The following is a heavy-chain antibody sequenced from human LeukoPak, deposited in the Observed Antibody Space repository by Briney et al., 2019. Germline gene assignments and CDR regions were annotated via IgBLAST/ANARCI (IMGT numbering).Heavy chain of an antibody. J-gene: IGHJ5*02. CDR2: IYSGGST. V-gene: IGHV3-66*01. Sequence: GGSLRLSCAASGFTVSSNYMSWVRQAPGKGLEWVSVIYSGGSTYYADSVKGRFTISRDNSKNTLYLQMNSLRAEDTAVYYCARDSSGWYYNWFDPWGQGTLVTVSS. D-gene: IGHD6-19*01. CDR1: GFTVSSNY. CDR3: ARDSSGWYYNWFDP.